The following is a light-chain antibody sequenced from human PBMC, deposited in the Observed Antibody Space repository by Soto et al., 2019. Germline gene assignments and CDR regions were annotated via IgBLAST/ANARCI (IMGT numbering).Light chain of an antibody. CDR1: RSNIGSNT. V-gene: IGLV1-44*01. CDR2: DNH. CDR3: AAWDDSLNAFYV. Sequence: QSVLTQPPSVSGTPGQRVTISCSGSRSNIGSNTVNWYQDLPGTAPKLLVYDNHHRPSGVPDRFSRSKSGTSASLAISGLQSEDEAEYYCAAWDDSLNAFYVFGTGTKVTVL. J-gene: IGLJ1*01.